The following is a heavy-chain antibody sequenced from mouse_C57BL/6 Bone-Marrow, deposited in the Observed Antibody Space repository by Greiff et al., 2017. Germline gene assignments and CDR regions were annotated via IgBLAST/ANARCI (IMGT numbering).Heavy chain of an antibody. D-gene: IGHD2-2*01. CDR1: GYTFTSYW. Sequence: QVQLQQPGAELVKPGASVKLSCKASGYTFTSYWMHWVKQRPGQGLEWIGMIHPNSGSTNYNEKFKSKATLTVDKSSSTAYMQLSNLTSENSAFYYSAKRWLRRRFAYWGQGTLVTVSA. V-gene: IGHV1-64*01. J-gene: IGHJ3*01. CDR3: AKRWLRRRFAY. CDR2: IHPNSGST.